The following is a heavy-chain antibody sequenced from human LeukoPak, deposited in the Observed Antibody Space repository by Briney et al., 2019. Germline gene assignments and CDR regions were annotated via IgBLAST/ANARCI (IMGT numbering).Heavy chain of an antibody. Sequence: PSETLSLTCTVSGGSVSSGSYYWSWIRQPPGKGLEWIGYIYYSGSTNYNPSLKSRVTISVDTSKNQFSLKLSSVTAADTAVYYCARGLIAAAGMDYWGQGTQVTVSS. CDR1: GGSVSSGSYY. CDR2: IYYSGST. D-gene: IGHD6-13*01. J-gene: IGHJ4*02. CDR3: ARGLIAAAGMDY. V-gene: IGHV4-61*01.